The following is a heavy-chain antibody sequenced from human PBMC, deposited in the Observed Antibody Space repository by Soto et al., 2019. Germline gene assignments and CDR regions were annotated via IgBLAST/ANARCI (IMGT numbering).Heavy chain of an antibody. J-gene: IGHJ4*02. V-gene: IGHV3-30*03. Sequence: QVFLVESGGGVVQPGGSPRLSCAASGFTFSASVMHWVRQAPGKGLEWMAILSYGAKNKYYADSVKGRFTISRDISESTLYLQMDSLRTEDTAVYYCVREEFEDGRGHFTNWGQGTLVSVSS. CDR3: VREEFEDGRGHFTN. CDR1: GFTFSASV. D-gene: IGHD3-3*01. CDR2: LSYGAKNK.